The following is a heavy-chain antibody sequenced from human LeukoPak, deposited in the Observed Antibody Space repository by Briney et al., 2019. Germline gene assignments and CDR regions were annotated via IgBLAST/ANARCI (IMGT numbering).Heavy chain of an antibody. D-gene: IGHD1-26*01. V-gene: IGHV3-30*03. CDR2: ISYDGINK. J-gene: IGHJ3*02. Sequence: GMSLRLSCVASGYTFSRYELHWVRQAPGKGLEWVAVISYDGINKYYTDSVKGRFTISRDNSKNTLYLQMNSLRAEDTAVYYCARDRGTEWEPPGAFDIWGQGTMVTVSS. CDR1: GYTFSRYE. CDR3: ARDRGTEWEPPGAFDI.